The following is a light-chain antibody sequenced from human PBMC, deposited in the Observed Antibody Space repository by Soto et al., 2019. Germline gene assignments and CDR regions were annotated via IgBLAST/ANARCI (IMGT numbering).Light chain of an antibody. Sequence: EIVMTQSPGTLSLSPGERATLSCRASQRITSSFLAWYQQKPGQAPRLRIYGASNRATGMPARFSGSGSGTDFTLTISRLEPEDCAVYFCQQYGSSPWTFGQGTKVEIK. CDR3: QQYGSSPWT. V-gene: IGKV3-20*01. J-gene: IGKJ1*01. CDR2: GAS. CDR1: QRITSSF.